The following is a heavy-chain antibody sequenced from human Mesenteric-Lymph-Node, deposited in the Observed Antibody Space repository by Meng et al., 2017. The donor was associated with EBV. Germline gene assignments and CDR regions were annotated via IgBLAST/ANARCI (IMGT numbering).Heavy chain of an antibody. V-gene: IGHV6-1*01. Sequence: QVQLQQSGPGLVKPSQXLSLTCVISGDNVSSSSAAWTWIRQSPSRGLEWLGRTYYRSKWYNDYAVFVKSRITINPDTSKNQFSLQLNAVTPEDSAVYYCASGATWGFDLGRRGTLVTVSS. CDR2: TYYRSKWYN. D-gene: IGHD7-27*01. CDR3: ASGATWGFDL. J-gene: IGHJ2*01. CDR1: GDNVSSSSAA.